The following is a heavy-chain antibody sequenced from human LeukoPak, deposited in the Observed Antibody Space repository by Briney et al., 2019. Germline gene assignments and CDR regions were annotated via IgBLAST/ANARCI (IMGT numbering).Heavy chain of an antibody. Sequence: SVKVSCKASGGTFSSYAISWVRQAPGQGLEWMGGIIPIFGTANYAQKFQGRVTITADESTSTAYMELSSPRSEDTAVYYCARATLGYCSGGSCETYYYYGMDVWGQGTTVTVSS. V-gene: IGHV1-69*13. CDR2: IIPIFGTA. J-gene: IGHJ6*02. CDR3: ARATLGYCSGGSCETYYYYGMDV. CDR1: GGTFSSYA. D-gene: IGHD2-15*01.